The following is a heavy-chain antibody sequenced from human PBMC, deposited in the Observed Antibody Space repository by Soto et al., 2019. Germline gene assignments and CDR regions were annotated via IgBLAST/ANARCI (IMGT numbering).Heavy chain of an antibody. Sequence: GGSLRFSCAASGFTFSNAWMSWVRKAPGKGLEWVGRIKSKTDGGTTDYAAPVKGRFTISRDDSKNTLYLQMNSLKTEDTAVYYCTEGDCGGDCSYFDYWGQGTLVTVSS. V-gene: IGHV3-15*01. CDR2: IKSKTDGGTT. J-gene: IGHJ4*02. D-gene: IGHD2-21*02. CDR3: TEGDCGGDCSYFDY. CDR1: GFTFSNAW.